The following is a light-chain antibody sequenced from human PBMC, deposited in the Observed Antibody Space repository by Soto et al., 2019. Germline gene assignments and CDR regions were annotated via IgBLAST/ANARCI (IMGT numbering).Light chain of an antibody. V-gene: IGKV1-5*03. CDR1: QTISSW. CDR2: KAS. J-gene: IGKJ1*01. CDR3: QHYNSYSEA. Sequence: DIQMTQSPFTLSGSVGGLVTIPCPASQTISSWLAWYQQKPGKAPKLLIYKASTLKSGVPSRFSGSGSGTEFTLTISSLQPDDFATYYCQHYNSYSEAFGQGTKVDI.